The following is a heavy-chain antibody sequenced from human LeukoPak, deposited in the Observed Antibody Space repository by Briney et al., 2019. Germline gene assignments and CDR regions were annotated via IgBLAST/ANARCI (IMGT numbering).Heavy chain of an antibody. V-gene: IGHV3-49*04. J-gene: IGHJ5*02. CDR2: IRSKAYGGTT. CDR1: GFTFGDYA. Sequence: QPGGSLRLSCTASGFTFGDYAMSWVCQAPGKGLEWVGFIRSKAYGGTTEYAASVKGRFTISRDDSKSIAYLQMNSLKTEDTAVYYCTRDAGRYGSGSYDWFDPWGQGTLVTVSS. D-gene: IGHD3-10*01. CDR3: TRDAGRYGSGSYDWFDP.